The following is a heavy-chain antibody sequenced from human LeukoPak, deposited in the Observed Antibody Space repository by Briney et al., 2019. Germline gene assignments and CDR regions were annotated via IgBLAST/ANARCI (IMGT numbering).Heavy chain of an antibody. CDR3: AKEGGTYGDYLYFDY. CDR2: ISGSGGRT. Sequence: PGGSLRLSCAASGITFSSYTMNWVRQAPGKGLEWVSAISGSGGRTHYADSVKGRFTISRDNAKKMLYLQMNSLRAEDTAVYYCAKEGGTYGDYLYFDYWGQGTQVTVSS. J-gene: IGHJ4*02. CDR1: GITFSSYT. V-gene: IGHV3-23*01. D-gene: IGHD4-17*01.